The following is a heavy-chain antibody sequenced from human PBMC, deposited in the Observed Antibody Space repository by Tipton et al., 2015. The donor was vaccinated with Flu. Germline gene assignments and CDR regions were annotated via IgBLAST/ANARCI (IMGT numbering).Heavy chain of an antibody. CDR1: GDSVSSTGAA. Sequence: GLVKPSQTLSLTCAISGDSVSSTGAAWNWIRQSPSRGLEWLGRTYYRSKWYNDYAISLRSRLIINPDTSKNHFSLHLNSVTPEDTAVYFCARGSEGSYGDYLDYWGQGTLVTVSS. D-gene: IGHD4-17*01. V-gene: IGHV6-1*01. CDR2: TYYRSKWYN. CDR3: ARGSEGSYGDYLDY. J-gene: IGHJ4*02.